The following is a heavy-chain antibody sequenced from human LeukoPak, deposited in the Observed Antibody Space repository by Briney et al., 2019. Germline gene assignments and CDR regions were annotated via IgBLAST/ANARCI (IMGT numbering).Heavy chain of an antibody. V-gene: IGHV3-20*04. Sequence: RSGGSLRLSCAASGFTFKDYGMTWVRQAPGKGLEWVSHINWNAGSTAYADSVKGRFTISRDNTKNSVSLQMNSLRAEDTAFYYCARGYSPRGLDYWGQGTLVTVSS. CDR1: GFTFKDYG. CDR3: ARGYSPRGLDY. J-gene: IGHJ4*02. CDR2: INWNAGST. D-gene: IGHD1-26*01.